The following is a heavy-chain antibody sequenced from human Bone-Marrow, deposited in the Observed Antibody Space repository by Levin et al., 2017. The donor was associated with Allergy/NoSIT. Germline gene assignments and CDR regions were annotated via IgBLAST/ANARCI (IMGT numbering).Heavy chain of an antibody. D-gene: IGHD6-19*01. J-gene: IGHJ4*02. CDR3: AKDSQYSSGQFDY. CDR1: GFTFSSYG. Sequence: GESLKISCAASGFTFSSYGMHWVRQAPGKGLEWVAVISYDGSNKYYADSVKGRFTISRDNSKNTLYLQMNSLRAEDTAVYYCAKDSQYSSGQFDYWGQGTLVTVSS. CDR2: ISYDGSNK. V-gene: IGHV3-30*18.